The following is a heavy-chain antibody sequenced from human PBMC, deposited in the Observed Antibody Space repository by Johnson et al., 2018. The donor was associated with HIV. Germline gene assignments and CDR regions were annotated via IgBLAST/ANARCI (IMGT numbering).Heavy chain of an antibody. J-gene: IGHJ3*02. CDR2: IGTAGDT. D-gene: IGHD6-19*01. CDR1: GFTFSSYD. V-gene: IGHV3-13*01. CDR3: ARGQGAVAGWGAFDI. Sequence: VQLVESGGGLVQPGGSLRLSCAASGFTFSSYDMHWVRQATGKGLEWVSAIGTAGDTSYPGSVKGRFTISSENAKNSLYLQMNSLRAGDTAVYYCARGQGAVAGWGAFDIWGQGTMVTVSS.